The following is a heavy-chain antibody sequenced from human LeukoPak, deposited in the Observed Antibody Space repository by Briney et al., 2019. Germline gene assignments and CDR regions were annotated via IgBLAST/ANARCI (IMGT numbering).Heavy chain of an antibody. V-gene: IGHV3-23*01. CDR1: GFTFSSYA. CDR3: AKTVAARLSYYYGMDV. J-gene: IGHJ6*02. Sequence: PGGSLRLSCAASGFTFSSYAMSWVRQAPGKGLEWVSAISGSGGSTYYTDSVKGRFTISRDNSKNTLYLQMNSLRAEDTAVYYCAKTVAARLSYYYGMDVWGQGTTVTVSS. D-gene: IGHD6-6*01. CDR2: ISGSGGST.